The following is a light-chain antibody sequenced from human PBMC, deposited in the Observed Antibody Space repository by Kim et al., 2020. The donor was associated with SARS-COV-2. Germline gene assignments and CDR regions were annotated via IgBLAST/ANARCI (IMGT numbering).Light chain of an antibody. CDR3: AAWDDSLSGWV. CDR1: SSNIGSNY. J-gene: IGLJ3*02. Sequence: QLVLTQPPSASGTPGQRVTISCSGSSSNIGSNYVYWYQQLPGTAPKLLIYRNNQRPSGVPDRFSGSKSGTSAFLASSGLRSEDEAEYYCAAWDDSLSGWVFGGGTQLTVL. V-gene: IGLV1-47*01. CDR2: RNN.